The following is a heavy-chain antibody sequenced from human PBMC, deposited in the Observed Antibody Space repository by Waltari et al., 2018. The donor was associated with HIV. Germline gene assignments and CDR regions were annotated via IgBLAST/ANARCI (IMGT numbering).Heavy chain of an antibody. CDR3: TRRTDSGLDV. CDR2: ISFDGSNN. V-gene: IGHV3-30*04. J-gene: IGHJ6*02. CDR1: ASTFNYSN. Sequence: LVQSGGHVVQPGKSLRWSCVASASTFNYSNAHCVRQVAGKGLEWWAAISFDGSNNYVSYSLKGRFSVSRKTSKNTLSLEMNALRLNDTGVYFCTRRTDSGLDVWGQGTAVIVSS. D-gene: IGHD2-21*02.